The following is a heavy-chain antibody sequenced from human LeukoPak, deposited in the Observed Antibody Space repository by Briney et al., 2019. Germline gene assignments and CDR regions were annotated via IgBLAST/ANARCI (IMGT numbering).Heavy chain of an antibody. Sequence: SETLSLTCAVYGGSFSGYYWGWIRQPPGKGLEWIGEINHSGSTNYNPSLKSRVTISVDTSKNQFSLKLSSVTAADTAVYYCARASVDYVWGSYRYLNDYWGQGTLVTVSS. CDR1: GGSFSGYY. J-gene: IGHJ4*02. V-gene: IGHV4-34*01. D-gene: IGHD3-16*02. CDR3: ARASVDYVWGSYRYLNDY. CDR2: INHSGST.